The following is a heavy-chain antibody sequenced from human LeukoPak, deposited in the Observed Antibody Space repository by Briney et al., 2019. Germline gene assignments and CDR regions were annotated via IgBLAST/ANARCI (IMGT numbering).Heavy chain of an antibody. CDR3: ARPYYYDSSGYYPVGD. J-gene: IGHJ4*02. CDR1: GFTFSSYA. D-gene: IGHD3-22*01. Sequence: GGSLRLSCAASGFTFSSYAMSWVRQAPGKGLEWVSYISSSGSTIYYADSVKGRFTISRDNAKNSLYLQMNSLRAEDTAVYYCARPYYYDSSGYYPVGDWGQGTLVTVSS. CDR2: ISSSGSTI. V-gene: IGHV3-48*04.